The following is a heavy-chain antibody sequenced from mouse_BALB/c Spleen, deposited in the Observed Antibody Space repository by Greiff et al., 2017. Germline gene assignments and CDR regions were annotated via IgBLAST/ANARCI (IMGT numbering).Heavy chain of an antibody. J-gene: IGHJ4*01. CDR1: GYSITSDYA. CDR2: ISYSGST. V-gene: IGHV3-2*02. CDR3: AFITTATDYAMDY. Sequence: EVKLMESGPGLVKPSQSLSLTCTVTGYSITSDYAWNWIRQFPGNKLEWMGYISYSGSTSYNPSLKSRISITRDTSKNQFFLQLNSVTTEDTATYYCAFITTATDYAMDYWGQGTSVTVSS. D-gene: IGHD1-2*01.